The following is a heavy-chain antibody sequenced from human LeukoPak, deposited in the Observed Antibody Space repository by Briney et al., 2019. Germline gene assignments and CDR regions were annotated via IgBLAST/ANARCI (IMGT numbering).Heavy chain of an antibody. D-gene: IGHD6-13*01. Sequence: SSETLSLTCAVYGGSFSGYYWSWIRQPPGKGLEWIGEINHSGSTNYNPSLKSRVTISVDTSKNQFSLKLSSVTAADTAVHYCARGSAFGYSSSPGFLAFDYWGQGTLVTVSS. CDR1: GGSFSGYY. CDR3: ARGSAFGYSSSPGFLAFDY. J-gene: IGHJ4*02. V-gene: IGHV4-34*01. CDR2: INHSGST.